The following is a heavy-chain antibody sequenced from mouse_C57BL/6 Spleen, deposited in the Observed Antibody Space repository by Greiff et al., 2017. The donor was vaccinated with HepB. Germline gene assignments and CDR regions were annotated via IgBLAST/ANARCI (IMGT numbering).Heavy chain of an antibody. CDR2: ISDGGSYT. CDR1: GFTFSSYA. CDR3: ARDLPTGFAY. V-gene: IGHV5-4*01. D-gene: IGHD5-5*01. J-gene: IGHJ3*01. Sequence: EVQLVESRGGLVKPGGSLKLSCAASGFTFSSYAMSWVRQTPEKRLEWVATISDGGSYTYYPDNVKGRFTISRDNAKNNLYLQMSHLKSEDTAMYYCARDLPTGFAYWGQGTLVTVSA.